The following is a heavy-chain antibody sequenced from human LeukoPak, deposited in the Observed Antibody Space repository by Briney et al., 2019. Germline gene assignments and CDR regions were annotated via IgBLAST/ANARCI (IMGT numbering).Heavy chain of an antibody. Sequence: SETLSLTCTVSGGSISSSSYYWGWIRQPPGKGLEWIGSIYYSGSTYYNPSLKSRVTISVDTSKNQFSLKLSSVTAADTAVYYCARLIAAAGSYYFDYWGQGTLVTVSS. CDR2: IYYSGST. CDR1: GGSISSSSYY. V-gene: IGHV4-39*01. J-gene: IGHJ4*02. D-gene: IGHD6-13*01. CDR3: ARLIAAAGSYYFDY.